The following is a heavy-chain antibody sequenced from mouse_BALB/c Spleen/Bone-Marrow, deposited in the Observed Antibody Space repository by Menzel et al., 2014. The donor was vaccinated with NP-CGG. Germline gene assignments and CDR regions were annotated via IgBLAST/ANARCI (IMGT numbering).Heavy chain of an antibody. D-gene: IGHD6-5*01. Sequence: VQLQRSGGDLVRPGTSVRVSCRASGYAFTTHLIAWVKQRPGQGLEWFGVINPGDGDIILNGKFKGKATRTADKSSRPVYMQLYRLTSDDSAVYFSGRRLRDYWGQGTTLTVSS. V-gene: IGHV1-54*01. CDR2: INPGDGDI. CDR1: GYAFTTHL. J-gene: IGHJ2*01. CDR3: GRRLRDY.